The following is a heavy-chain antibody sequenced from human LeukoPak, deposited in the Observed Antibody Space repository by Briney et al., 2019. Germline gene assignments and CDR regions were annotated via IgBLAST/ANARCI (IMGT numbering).Heavy chain of an antibody. CDR3: ARELASGGYSGYDSSPLGY. CDR2: IIPIFGTA. J-gene: IGHJ4*02. V-gene: IGHV1-69*05. D-gene: IGHD5-12*01. CDR1: GYTFTSYG. Sequence: SVKVSCKASGYTFTSYGISWVRQAPGQGLEWMGGIIPIFGTANYAQKFQGRVTITTDESTSTAYMELSSLRSEDTAVYYCARELASGGYSGYDSSPLGYWGQGTLVTVSS.